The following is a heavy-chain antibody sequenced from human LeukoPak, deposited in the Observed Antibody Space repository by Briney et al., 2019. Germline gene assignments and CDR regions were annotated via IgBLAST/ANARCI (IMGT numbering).Heavy chain of an antibody. J-gene: IGHJ4*02. CDR1: GFSFSGYY. CDR3: VRDLDEDSGGTHFDF. CDR2: ISNSGSTI. D-gene: IGHD3-10*01. Sequence: AGGSLRLSCAVSGFSFSGYYMSWVRQAPGKGLEWVSYISNSGSTIYYADSVKGRFTISRDNAKNSLYLQMNSLRAEDTAMYYCVRDLDEDSGGTHFDFWGQGTLVTVSS. V-gene: IGHV3-11*01.